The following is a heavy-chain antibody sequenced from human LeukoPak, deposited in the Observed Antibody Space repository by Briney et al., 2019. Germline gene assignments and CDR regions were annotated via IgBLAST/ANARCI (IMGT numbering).Heavy chain of an antibody. Sequence: PGGSLRLSCAASGFTFSSYGMHWVRQAPGKGLEWVAFIRYDGSNKYYAESVKGRFTISRDNSKNTLYLQMNSLRAEDTAVYYCAKAPYQLLLHDAFDIWGQGTMVTVSS. CDR1: GFTFSSYG. D-gene: IGHD2-2*01. V-gene: IGHV3-30*02. CDR2: IRYDGSNK. J-gene: IGHJ3*02. CDR3: AKAPYQLLLHDAFDI.